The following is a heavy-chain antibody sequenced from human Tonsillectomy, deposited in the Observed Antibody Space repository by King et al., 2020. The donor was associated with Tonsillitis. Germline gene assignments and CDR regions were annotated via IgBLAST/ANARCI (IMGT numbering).Heavy chain of an antibody. V-gene: IGHV5-51*01. D-gene: IGHD6-13*01. CDR1: GLSFTTYW. J-gene: IGHJ4*02. CDR3: AIKALIAAAPFEY. CDR2: IYPGDSDT. Sequence: VQLVESGAEVKKPGESLKIFCKGSGLSFTTYWIGWVRHMPGKDLEWRGIIYPGDSDTSYSPSFQGQVTFSADKSISTAYLQWSSLKASDTAMYYCAIKALIAAAPFEYWGQGTLVTVSA.